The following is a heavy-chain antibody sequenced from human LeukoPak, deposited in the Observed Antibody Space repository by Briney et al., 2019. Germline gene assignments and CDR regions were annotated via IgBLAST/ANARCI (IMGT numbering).Heavy chain of an antibody. Sequence: PGGSLRLSCAASGFTFSSYAMHWVRQAPGKGLEWVAVISYDGSNKYYADSVKGRFTISRDNSKNTLYLQMNSLRAEDTAVYYCARDPNYYDSSGSIRGFDYWGQGTLVTVSS. V-gene: IGHV3-30-3*01. CDR2: ISYDGSNK. D-gene: IGHD3-22*01. J-gene: IGHJ4*02. CDR1: GFTFSSYA. CDR3: ARDPNYYDSSGSIRGFDY.